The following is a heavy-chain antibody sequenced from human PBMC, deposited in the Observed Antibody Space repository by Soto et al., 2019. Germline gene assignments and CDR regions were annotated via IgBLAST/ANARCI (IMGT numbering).Heavy chain of an antibody. J-gene: IGHJ4*02. V-gene: IGHV4-39*01. CDR3: ARSVGAFVRGELDY. CDR2: IYYSGST. Sequence: SETLSLTCTVSGGSISSSSYYWGWIRQPPGKGLEWIGNIYYSGSTYYNPSLKSRVTVSVDTSKNQFSLKLSSVTAADTAVYYCARSVGAFVRGELDYWGQGTLVTVSS. CDR1: GGSISSSSYY. D-gene: IGHD3-10*01.